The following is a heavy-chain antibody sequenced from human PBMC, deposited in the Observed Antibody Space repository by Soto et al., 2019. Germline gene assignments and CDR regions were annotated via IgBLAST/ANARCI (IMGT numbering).Heavy chain of an antibody. Sequence: SETLSLTCAVYGGSFSGYYWGWIRQPPGKGLEWIGEINHSGSTNYNPSLKSRVTMSADTSKNQFSLKLNSVTAADTAVYYCTRDSGAYQPFDSWGQGTLVTV. V-gene: IGHV4-34*01. CDR3: TRDSGAYQPFDS. CDR2: INHSGST. J-gene: IGHJ4*02. D-gene: IGHD1-26*01. CDR1: GGSFSGYY.